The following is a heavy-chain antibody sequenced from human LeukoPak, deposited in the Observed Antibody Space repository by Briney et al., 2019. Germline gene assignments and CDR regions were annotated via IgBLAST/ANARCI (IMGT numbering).Heavy chain of an antibody. CDR2: INPNSGGT. J-gene: IGHJ4*02. CDR3: AREVYGDSPFDY. V-gene: IGHV1-2*02. CDR1: GYSFSDNY. D-gene: IGHD4-17*01. Sequence: ASVKVSCRASGYSFSDNYMHWVRQAPGQGLEWMGWINPNSGGTNYAQKFQGRVTMTRDASISTAYLELSRLTSDDTAVYYCAREVYGDSPFDYWGQGTLLTVSS.